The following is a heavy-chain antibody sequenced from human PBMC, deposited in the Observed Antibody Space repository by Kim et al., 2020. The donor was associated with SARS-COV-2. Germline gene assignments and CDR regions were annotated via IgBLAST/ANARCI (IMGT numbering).Heavy chain of an antibody. Sequence: SETLSLTCTVSGGSISSSSYYWGWIRQPPGKGLEWIGSIYYSGSTYYNPSLKSRVTISVDTSKNQFSLKLSSVTAADTAVYYCARHPLSRGATTGGWFDPWGQGTLVTVSS. CDR2: IYYSGST. CDR3: ARHPLSRGATTGGWFDP. J-gene: IGHJ5*02. D-gene: IGHD1-26*01. V-gene: IGHV4-39*01. CDR1: GGSISSSSYY.